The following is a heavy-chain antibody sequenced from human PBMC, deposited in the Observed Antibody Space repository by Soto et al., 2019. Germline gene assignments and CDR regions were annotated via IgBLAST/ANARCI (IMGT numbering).Heavy chain of an antibody. CDR1: GFTFSSYG. J-gene: IGHJ4*02. V-gene: IGHV3-33*01. D-gene: IGHD3-10*01. CDR3: ARDLMVRGVTNYYFDY. CDR2: IWYDGSNK. Sequence: QVQLVESGGGVVQPGRSLRLSCAASGFTFSSYGMHWVRQAPGKGLEWVAVIWYDGSNKYYADSVKGRFTISRDNSKNTLYRQMNSLRAEDTAVYYCARDLMVRGVTNYYFDYWGQGTLVTVSS.